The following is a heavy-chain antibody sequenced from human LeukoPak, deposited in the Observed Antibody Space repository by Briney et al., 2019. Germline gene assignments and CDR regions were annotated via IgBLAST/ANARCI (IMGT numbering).Heavy chain of an antibody. J-gene: IGHJ6*03. V-gene: IGHV3-23*01. CDR3: AKGVLRFLEWAPSYYYMDV. CDR2: ISGSGGST. Sequence: GGSLRLSCAPSGLTFSCYAMSWVRQAPGKGLEWVSAISGSGGSTYYADSVKGRFTISRDNSKSTLYLQMNSLRAEETAIYYCAKGVLRFLEWAPSYYYMDVWGKGTTVTVSS. CDR1: GLTFSCYA. D-gene: IGHD3-3*01.